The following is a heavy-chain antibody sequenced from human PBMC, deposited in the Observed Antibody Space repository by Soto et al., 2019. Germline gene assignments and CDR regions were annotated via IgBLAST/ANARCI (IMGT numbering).Heavy chain of an antibody. V-gene: IGHV3-11*06. CDR2: ISSIRTYT. CDR3: ARDLEAAAEFGGDAFDI. D-gene: IGHD6-13*01. Sequence: QVQLVESGGGLVKPGGSLRLSCAASGFTFSDYYMSWIRQAPGKGLEWISYISSIRTYTNYADSVTGRFTISRDNAHDPLYLQMNSLRAEDTAMYYCARDLEAAAEFGGDAFDIWGQGTMVTVSS. J-gene: IGHJ3*02. CDR1: GFTFSDYY.